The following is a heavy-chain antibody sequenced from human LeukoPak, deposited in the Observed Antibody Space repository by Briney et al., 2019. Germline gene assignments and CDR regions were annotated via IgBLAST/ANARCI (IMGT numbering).Heavy chain of an antibody. CDR2: ISSSGSTI. V-gene: IGHV3-48*03. J-gene: IGHJ4*02. CDR1: GFTFSSYE. CDR3: AKDRHYYDSSGYSLDY. D-gene: IGHD3-22*01. Sequence: GGSLRLSCAASGFTFSSYEMNWVRQAPGKGLEWVSHISSSGSTIYYADSVKGRFTISRDNSKNTLYLQMNSLRAEDTAVYYCAKDRHYYDSSGYSLDYWGQGTLVTVSS.